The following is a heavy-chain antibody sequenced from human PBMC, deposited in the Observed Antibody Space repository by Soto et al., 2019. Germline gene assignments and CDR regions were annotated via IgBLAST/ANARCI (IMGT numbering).Heavy chain of an antibody. J-gene: IGHJ3*02. D-gene: IGHD3-22*01. V-gene: IGHV3-7*03. CDR1: GFTFSSYW. Sequence: GSLRLSCAASGFTFSSYWMSWVRQAPGKGLEWVANIKQDGSEKYYVDSVKGRFTISRDNAKNSLYLQMNSLRAEDTAVYYCARDRHYYDSSGPPPSGAFDIWGQGTMVTVSS. CDR2: IKQDGSEK. CDR3: ARDRHYYDSSGPPPSGAFDI.